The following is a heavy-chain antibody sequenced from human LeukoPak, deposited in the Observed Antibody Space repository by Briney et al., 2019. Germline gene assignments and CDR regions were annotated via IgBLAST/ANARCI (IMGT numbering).Heavy chain of an antibody. J-gene: IGHJ6*03. D-gene: IGHD3-16*01. CDR2: ISLDGGHK. Sequence: GGSLRLSCAASGFTFSSYNMHWVRQAPGKGLEWVADISLDGGHKYYADSVKGRFTISRDNSKNTLYLQMNSLRAEDTAVYYCAKVAGPTWLKGYYMDVWGKGTTVTISS. CDR1: GFTFSSYN. CDR3: AKVAGPTWLKGYYMDV. V-gene: IGHV3-30*04.